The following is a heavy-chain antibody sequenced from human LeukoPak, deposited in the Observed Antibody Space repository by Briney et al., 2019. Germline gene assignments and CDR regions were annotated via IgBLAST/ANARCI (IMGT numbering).Heavy chain of an antibody. Sequence: PGGSLRLSCAASGFTVSSNYMSWVRQAPGKGLEWVSVIYSGGSTYYADSVKGRFTISRDNSKNTLYLQMNSLRAEDTAAYYCARNPDYGGYGWFDPWGQGTLVTVSS. D-gene: IGHD4-17*01. CDR1: GFTVSSNY. CDR2: IYSGGST. J-gene: IGHJ5*02. V-gene: IGHV3-53*01. CDR3: ARNPDYGGYGWFDP.